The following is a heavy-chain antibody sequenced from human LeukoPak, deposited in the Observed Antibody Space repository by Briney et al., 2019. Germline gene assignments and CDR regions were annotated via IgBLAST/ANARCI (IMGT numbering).Heavy chain of an antibody. CDR2: INPNSGGT. Sequence: ASVTVSCKSSGYTFTGYYMHWVRQAPGQGLEWMGWINPNSGGTNYAQKFQGRVTMTRDTSISTAYMELSRLRSDDTAVYYCARDEYQLWSSYYYYYGMDVWGQGTTVTVSS. CDR1: GYTFTGYY. D-gene: IGHD5-18*01. V-gene: IGHV1-2*02. CDR3: ARDEYQLWSSYYYYYGMDV. J-gene: IGHJ6*02.